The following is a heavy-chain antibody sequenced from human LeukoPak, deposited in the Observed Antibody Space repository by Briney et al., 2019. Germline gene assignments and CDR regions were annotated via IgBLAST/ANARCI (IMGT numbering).Heavy chain of an antibody. CDR3: ARDYYDSSGYHAYDY. J-gene: IGHJ4*02. D-gene: IGHD3-22*01. Sequence: GGSLRLSCAASGITFSTSGMHWVRQAPGKGLVWVSRVNSDGSSISYADSVKGRFTISRDNAKNTLYLLMNSLGAEDTAVYYCARDYYDSSGYHAYDYWGQGTLVTVSS. V-gene: IGHV3-74*01. CDR1: GITFSTSG. CDR2: VNSDGSSI.